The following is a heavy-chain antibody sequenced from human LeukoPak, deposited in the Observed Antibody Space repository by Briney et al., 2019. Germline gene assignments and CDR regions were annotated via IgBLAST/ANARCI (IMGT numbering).Heavy chain of an antibody. J-gene: IGHJ4*02. CDR1: GFTFSNAW. V-gene: IGHV3-15*01. CDR2: IKSKTDGGTT. CDR3: SGELLADYFDY. Sequence: GGSLRLSCAASGFTFSNAWMSWVRQAPGKGLEWVGRIKSKTDGGTTDYAAPVKGRFTISRDDSKNTLYLQMNGLKTEDTAVYYCSGELLADYFDYWGQGTLVTVSS. D-gene: IGHD3-10*01.